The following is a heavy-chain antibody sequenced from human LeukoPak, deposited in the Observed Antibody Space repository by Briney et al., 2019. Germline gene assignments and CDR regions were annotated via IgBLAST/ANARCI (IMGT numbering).Heavy chain of an antibody. V-gene: IGHV1-18*01. D-gene: IGHD3-3*01. CDR2: ISAYNGNT. CDR3: ARGPLHYDFWSGYDY. Sequence: ASVKVSCKASGYTFTSYGISWVRQAPGQGLEWMGWISAYNGNTNYAQKLQGRVTMTTDTSTSTAYMELRSLRSDDTAVYYCARGPLHYDFWSGYDYWGQGTLVPVSS. CDR1: GYTFTSYG. J-gene: IGHJ4*02.